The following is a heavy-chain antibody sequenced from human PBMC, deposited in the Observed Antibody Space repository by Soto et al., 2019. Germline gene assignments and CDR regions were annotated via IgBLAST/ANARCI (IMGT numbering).Heavy chain of an antibody. CDR1: GFTFSDSA. Sequence: GGSLRLSCAASGFTFSDSAMHWVRQASGKGLEWVGRIRNKTNNYATAYIASVKGRFTISRDNSKNTVYLQMNSLRTEDTAMYYCARSVTTAYKDFDHWGQGTLVTVSS. D-gene: IGHD4-4*01. CDR3: ARSVTTAYKDFDH. CDR2: IRNKTNNYAT. V-gene: IGHV3-73*01. J-gene: IGHJ4*02.